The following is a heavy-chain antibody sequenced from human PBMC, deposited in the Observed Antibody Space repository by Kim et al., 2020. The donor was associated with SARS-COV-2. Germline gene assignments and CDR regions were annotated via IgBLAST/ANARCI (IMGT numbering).Heavy chain of an antibody. D-gene: IGHD6-6*01. CDR2: INHSGST. J-gene: IGHJ4*02. V-gene: IGHV4-34*01. Sequence: SETLSLTCAVYGGSFSGYYWSWIRQPPGKGLEWIGEINHSGSTNYNPSLKSRVTISVDTSKNQFSLKLSSVTAADTAVYYCARPSKYSSSDPFDYWGQGTLVTVSS. CDR1: GGSFSGYY. CDR3: ARPSKYSSSDPFDY.